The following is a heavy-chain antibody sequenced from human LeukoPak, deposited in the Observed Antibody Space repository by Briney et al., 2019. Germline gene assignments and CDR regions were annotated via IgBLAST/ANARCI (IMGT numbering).Heavy chain of an antibody. CDR2: ITGSSSNI. CDR1: GFIFISYN. D-gene: IGHD3-10*01. J-gene: IGHJ4*02. V-gene: IGHV3-21*01. Sequence: GGSLRLSCAASGFIFISYNMNWVRQAPGGGLEWVSFITGSSSNIYYADSVKGRFTVSRDNAKNSLYLQMNSLRAEDTAVYYCARAYYGSGRSLDYWGQGTVVTVSS. CDR3: ARAYYGSGRSLDY.